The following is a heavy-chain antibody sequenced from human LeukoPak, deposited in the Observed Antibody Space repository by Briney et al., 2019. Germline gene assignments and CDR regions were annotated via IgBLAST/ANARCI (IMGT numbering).Heavy chain of an antibody. Sequence: GGSLRLSCAASGFTFSSYGVHWVRQAPGKGLEWVAVISYDGSNKYYADSVKGRFTISRDNSKNTLYLQMNSLRAEDTAMYYCAKDTKRWKTYYYASGSYYFDYWGQGTLVTVSS. CDR1: GFTFSSYG. J-gene: IGHJ4*02. CDR2: ISYDGSNK. D-gene: IGHD3-10*01. CDR3: AKDTKRWKTYYYASGSYYFDY. V-gene: IGHV3-30*18.